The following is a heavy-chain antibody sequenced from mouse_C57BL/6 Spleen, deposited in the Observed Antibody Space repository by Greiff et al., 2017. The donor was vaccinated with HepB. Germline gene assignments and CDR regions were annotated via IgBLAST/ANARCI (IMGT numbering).Heavy chain of an antibody. CDR1: GFTFSDYY. CDR3: ARTLSYFDV. J-gene: IGHJ1*03. CDR2: INYDGSST. V-gene: IGHV5-16*01. Sequence: DVKLVESEGGLVQPGSSMKLSCTASGFTFSDYYMAWVRQVPEKGLEWVANINYDGSSTYYLDSLKSRFIISRDNAKNILYLQMSSLKSEDTATYYCARTLSYFDVWGTGTTVTVSS.